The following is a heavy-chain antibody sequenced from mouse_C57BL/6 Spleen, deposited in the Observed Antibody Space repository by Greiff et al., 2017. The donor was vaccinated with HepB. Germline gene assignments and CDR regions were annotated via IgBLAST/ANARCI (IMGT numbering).Heavy chain of an antibody. Sequence: VQLQQSGPGLVQPSQSLSITCTVSGFSLTSYGVHWVRQSPGKGLEWLGVIWSGGSTDYNAAFISRLSISKDNSKSQVFFKMNSLQADDTAIYYCARNLIYYGSRYYYAMDYWGQGTSVTVSS. CDR2: IWSGGST. V-gene: IGHV2-2*01. D-gene: IGHD1-1*01. CDR1: GFSLTSYG. CDR3: ARNLIYYGSRYYYAMDY. J-gene: IGHJ4*01.